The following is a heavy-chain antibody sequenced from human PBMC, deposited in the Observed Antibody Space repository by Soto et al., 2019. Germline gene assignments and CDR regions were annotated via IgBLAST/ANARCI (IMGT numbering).Heavy chain of an antibody. D-gene: IGHD4-17*01. CDR1: GFIFDDYA. Sequence: EVQLVESGGGLVQPGRSLRLSCAASGFIFDDYAMHWVRQAPGKGLEWVSGISWNSGSIGYADSVKGRFTISRDNAKNSLYLQMNSLRAEDTALYYCAKEDHDYDAYFDYWGQGTLVTVSS. CDR3: AKEDHDYDAYFDY. V-gene: IGHV3-9*01. J-gene: IGHJ4*02. CDR2: ISWNSGSI.